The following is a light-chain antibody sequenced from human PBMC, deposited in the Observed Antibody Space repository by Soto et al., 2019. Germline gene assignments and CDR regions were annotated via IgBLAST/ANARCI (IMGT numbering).Light chain of an antibody. CDR1: NSNIENND. CDR3: GTWDTSLNAAV. J-gene: IGLJ3*02. V-gene: IGLV1-51*02. Sequence: QSVLTQPPSVSAAPGQKVTISCSGSNSNIENNDVSWYQQLPGTAPKLLIYENNKRPSGIPDRFSGSKSGTSATLGITGLQTGDEADYYCGTWDTSLNAAVFGGGTKVTVL. CDR2: ENN.